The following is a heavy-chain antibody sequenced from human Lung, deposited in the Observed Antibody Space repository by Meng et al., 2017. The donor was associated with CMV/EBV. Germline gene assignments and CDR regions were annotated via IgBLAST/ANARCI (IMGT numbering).Heavy chain of an antibody. CDR1: GDSVSSNSAA. CDR2: TYYRSKWYD. CDR3: ARDYYDSGAYYYTEEYYHGLDV. D-gene: IGHD3-22*01. Sequence: SQTLSLTXAISGDSVSSNSAAWNWIRQSPSRGLEWLGRTYYRSKWYDDYAMAVKSRITINPDTSKNQFSLQLNSVTPEDTAVYYCARDYYDSGAYYYTEEYYHGLDVWGQGTXVTVSS. V-gene: IGHV6-1*01. J-gene: IGHJ6*02.